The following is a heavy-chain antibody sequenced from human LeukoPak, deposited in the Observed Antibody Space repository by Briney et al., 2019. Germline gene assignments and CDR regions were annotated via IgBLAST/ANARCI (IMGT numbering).Heavy chain of an antibody. Sequence: ASVKVSCKAFGYTFTSNYMHWVRQAPGQGPEWMGVISPSGGSTTYAQKFQGRVTLTRDMSTSTDYLELSSLRSEDTAVYYCARALNYYDSSGYRPRAFDIWGQGTMVTVSS. CDR2: ISPSGGST. J-gene: IGHJ3*02. V-gene: IGHV1-46*01. D-gene: IGHD3-22*01. CDR1: GYTFTSNY. CDR3: ARALNYYDSSGYRPRAFDI.